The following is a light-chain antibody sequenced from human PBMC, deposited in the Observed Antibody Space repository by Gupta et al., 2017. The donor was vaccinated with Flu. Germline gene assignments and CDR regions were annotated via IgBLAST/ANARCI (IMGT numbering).Light chain of an antibody. V-gene: IGLV4-69*01. CDR2: VNSDGSH. Sequence: QLVLTQSPSASAPLGASVKLTCALSSGHDNFAITWHQQHPERGPRYLMTVNSDGSHTKGDGIPDRFSGSSSGAERYLSISSLQSDDEADYYCQTWGTGIWVFGGGTKLTVL. J-gene: IGLJ3*02. CDR3: QTWGTGIWV. CDR1: SGHDNFA.